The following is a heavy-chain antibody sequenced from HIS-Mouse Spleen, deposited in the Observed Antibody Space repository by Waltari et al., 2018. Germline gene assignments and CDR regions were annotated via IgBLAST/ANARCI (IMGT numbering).Heavy chain of an antibody. CDR1: GFTFSAYY. J-gene: IGHJ3*02. CDR3: VSKDTAMAVDAFDI. CDR2: IRSSGSTL. Sequence: QVQLVESGGGLVKPGGSLRLSCAASGFTFSAYYMSWIRQAPGKGLEWISYIRSSGSTLYYADSVKCRFTISRDKAKNSLYLQMNSLRAEDTAVYYCVSKDTAMAVDAFDIWGQGTMVTVSS. D-gene: IGHD5-18*01. V-gene: IGHV3-11*01.